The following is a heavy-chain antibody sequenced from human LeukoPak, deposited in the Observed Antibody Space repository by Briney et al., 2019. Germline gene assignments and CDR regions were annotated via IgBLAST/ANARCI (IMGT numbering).Heavy chain of an antibody. J-gene: IGHJ5*02. CDR3: ARGVVPAALNWFDP. V-gene: IGHV4-30-4*01. Sequence: PSQTLSLTCTVSGGSISSGDNYWSWIRQPPGKGLEWIGYIYYSGSTYYNPSLKSRVTISVDTSKNQFSLKLSSVTAADTAVYYCARGVVPAALNWFDPWGQGSLVTVSS. CDR2: IYYSGST. D-gene: IGHD2-2*01. CDR1: GGSISSGDNY.